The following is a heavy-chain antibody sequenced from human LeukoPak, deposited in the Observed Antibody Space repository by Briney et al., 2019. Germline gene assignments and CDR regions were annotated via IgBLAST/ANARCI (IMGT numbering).Heavy chain of an antibody. J-gene: IGHJ4*02. V-gene: IGHV1-69*06. CDR2: IIPVFGTT. Sequence: SVKVSCKASGDTFSSYAINWVRQAPGQGLEWVGGIIPVFGTTKYAQKFQGRVTITADKSTSTVYMELSSLRSEDTAVYYCARGDYYGSGGFDYWGQGNLVTVSS. D-gene: IGHD3-10*01. CDR1: GDTFSSYA. CDR3: ARGDYYGSGGFDY.